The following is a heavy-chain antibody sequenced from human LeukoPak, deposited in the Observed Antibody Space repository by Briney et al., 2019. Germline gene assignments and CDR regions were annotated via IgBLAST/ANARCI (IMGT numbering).Heavy chain of an antibody. V-gene: IGHV3-7*01. CDR3: ARGFCTGGSCTKFDH. J-gene: IGHJ4*02. D-gene: IGHD2-15*01. CDR2: IKYDGRQI. Sequence: AGGSLRLSCVGSTFTFSDYGMHWVRQAPGKGLEWVAKIKYDGRQIFYLESVRARFTISRDNADNSLYLEMNNLRADDTAVYFCARGFCTGGSCTKFDHWGQGTLVTVSS. CDR1: TFTFSDYG.